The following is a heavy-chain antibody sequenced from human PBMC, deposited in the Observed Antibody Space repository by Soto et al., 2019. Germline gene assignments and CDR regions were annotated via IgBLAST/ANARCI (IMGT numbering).Heavy chain of an antibody. CDR1: GGSISTGGYY. D-gene: IGHD1-26*01. V-gene: IGHV4-31*03. CDR2: IYHSGMT. J-gene: IGHJ3*02. Sequence: QVQLQESGPGLVKPSQPLSLTCTVSGGSISTGGYYWSWIRQHPGRGLEWIGYIYHSGMTFSNPSLRGRVAISIDTSKNKFSLKLSSVTASDTAVYYCATVRWELHDAFDIWGQGTMVSVSS. CDR3: ATVRWELHDAFDI.